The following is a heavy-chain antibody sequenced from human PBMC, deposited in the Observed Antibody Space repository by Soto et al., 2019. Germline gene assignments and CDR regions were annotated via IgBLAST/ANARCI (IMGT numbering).Heavy chain of an antibody. CDR2: ISGGGGTT. CDR3: AKGKVAYDNSGLQYFYYLPMNV. Sequence: XGSLRRTCAASEFTFSSYSMNWVRQAPGKGLGWVSVISGGGGTTYYADSVKGRFRISRDNSKNTLYLQMNSLRVEDTAVYYCAKGKVAYDNSGLQYFYYLPMNVWAQGTTVTVSS. J-gene: IGHJ6*02. D-gene: IGHD3-22*01. CDR1: EFTFSSYS. V-gene: IGHV3-23*01.